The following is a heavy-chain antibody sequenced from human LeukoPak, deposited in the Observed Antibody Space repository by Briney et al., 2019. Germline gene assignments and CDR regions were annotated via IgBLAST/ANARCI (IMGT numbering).Heavy chain of an antibody. J-gene: IGHJ4*02. CDR3: ATARGGVATIYGY. CDR2: FDPEDGET. Sequence: GASVKVSCKVSGYTLTELSMHWVRQAPGKGLEWMGGFDPEDGETIYAQKFQGRVTMTVDTSTDTAYMELSSLRSEDTAVYYCATARGGVATIYGYWGQGTLVTVSS. D-gene: IGHD5-12*01. CDR1: GYTLTELS. V-gene: IGHV1-24*01.